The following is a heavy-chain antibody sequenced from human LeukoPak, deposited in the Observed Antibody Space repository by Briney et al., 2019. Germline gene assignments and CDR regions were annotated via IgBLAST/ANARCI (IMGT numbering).Heavy chain of an antibody. D-gene: IGHD5-18*01. Sequence: KASQTLSLTCTVSGGSISSCDYYWSWIPQPPKKGLEWIGYIYYSGSNYYSPSLKSPVAISVDTSNNQFSLNLSSVTAADTAVYYCARVPYTYGSLPYYFDSWGQGTLVTVSS. CDR2: IYYSGSN. J-gene: IGHJ4*02. CDR1: GGSISSCDYY. CDR3: ARVPYTYGSLPYYFDS. V-gene: IGHV4-30-4*01.